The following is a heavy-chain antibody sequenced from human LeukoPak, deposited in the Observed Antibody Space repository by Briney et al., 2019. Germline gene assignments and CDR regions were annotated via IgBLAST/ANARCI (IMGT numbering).Heavy chain of an antibody. V-gene: IGHV3-53*01. D-gene: IGHD3-3*01. CDR1: EFTVSSTY. CDR3: ARDRRSGLGHAFDI. J-gene: IGHJ3*02. CDR2: IYPGGSA. Sequence: PGGSLRLTCAASEFTVSSTYITWLRQAPGKGLEWVSVIYPGGSALYADSVQGRFTISRDISQNMVYLQINNLRAEDTAVYYCARDRRSGLGHAFDIWGQGTMVTVSS.